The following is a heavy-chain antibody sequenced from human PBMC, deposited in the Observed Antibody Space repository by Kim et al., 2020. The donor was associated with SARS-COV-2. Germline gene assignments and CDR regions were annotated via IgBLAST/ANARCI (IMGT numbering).Heavy chain of an antibody. Sequence: GGSLRLSCAASAFTLNNVWMNWVHQPPGKGLEWLGVIKNKPTGGTTHFAALVEGRFTISRDDSKNMLYLQINSLKTEDTAVYYCTTFNRQNAFDVWGRGTMVIVSS. CDR1: AFTLNNVW. CDR2: IKNKPTGGTT. CDR3: TTFNRQNAFDV. J-gene: IGHJ3*01. V-gene: IGHV3-15*01.